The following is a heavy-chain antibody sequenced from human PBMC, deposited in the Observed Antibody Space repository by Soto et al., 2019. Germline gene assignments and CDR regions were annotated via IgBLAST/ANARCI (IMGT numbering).Heavy chain of an antibody. CDR2: IKQDGSEK. D-gene: IGHD2-15*01. CDR1: EFTFRRYW. CDR3: ASVRGNVDDY. Sequence: GGSLRLSCAAAEFTFRRYWMSWVRQAPGKGLEWVANIKQDGSEKYYVDSVKGRFTISRDNAKNSLYLQMNSLRAEDTAVYYCASVRGNVDDYWGQGTLVTVSS. J-gene: IGHJ4*02. V-gene: IGHV3-7*01.